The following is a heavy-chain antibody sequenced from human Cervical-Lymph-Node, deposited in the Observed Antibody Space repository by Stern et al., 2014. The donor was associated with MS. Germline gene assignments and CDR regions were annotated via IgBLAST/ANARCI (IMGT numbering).Heavy chain of an antibody. CDR1: GYTLTALS. CDR2: FDPEDGET. CDR3: ATDGSDSSSWPFDL. V-gene: IGHV1-24*01. D-gene: IGHD6-13*01. Sequence: VQLVESGAEVKKPGASVKVSCKASGYTLTALSMHWVRQAPGKGLEWMGGFDPEDGETIYAQKFQGRVTMTEDTSTDTAYMELSSLRSEDTAVYYCATDGSDSSSWPFDLGGRGTLVTVSS. J-gene: IGHJ2*01.